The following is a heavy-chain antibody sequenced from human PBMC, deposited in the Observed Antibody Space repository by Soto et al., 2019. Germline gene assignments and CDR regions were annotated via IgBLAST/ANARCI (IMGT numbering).Heavy chain of an antibody. V-gene: IGHV4-39*01. CDR1: GCSISSSSYY. Sequence: PSETLSLTFTVSGCSISSSSYYWGWIRQPPGKGLEWIGSIYYSGSTYYNPSLKSRVTISVDTSKNQFSLKLSSVTAADTAVYYCARGIDGDGDAFDIWGQGTMVT. D-gene: IGHD2-21*01. CDR3: ARGIDGDGDAFDI. J-gene: IGHJ3*02. CDR2: IYYSGST.